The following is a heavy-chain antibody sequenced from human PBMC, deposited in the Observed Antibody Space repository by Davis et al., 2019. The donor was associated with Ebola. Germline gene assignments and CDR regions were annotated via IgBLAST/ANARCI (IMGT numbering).Heavy chain of an antibody. J-gene: IGHJ4*02. CDR3: ARGVVPATGGTYFDY. D-gene: IGHD2-2*01. Sequence: PSETLSLTCIVSGYSISRGYYWSWIRQAAGKGLEWIGRVCVGGSTSHHPSLKSQVSMSVDTSKNQFSLKLSSVTAADTAVYYCARGVVPATGGTYFDYWGQGSLVTVSS. CDR1: GYSISRGYY. CDR2: VCVGGST. V-gene: IGHV4-4*07.